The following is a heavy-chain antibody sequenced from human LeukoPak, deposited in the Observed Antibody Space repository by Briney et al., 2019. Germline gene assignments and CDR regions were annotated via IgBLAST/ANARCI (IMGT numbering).Heavy chain of an antibody. V-gene: IGHV4-34*01. D-gene: IGHD2-2*01. J-gene: IGHJ6*03. CDR1: GGSFSGYY. Sequence: SETLSLTCAVYGGSFSGYYWSWIRQPPGKGLEWIGEINHRGSTNYNPSLKRRFTISVDTSKTQFSLKLSSVTAPDTAVYYCARADIVVIPAAQSYYYYMDVWGKGTTVTVSS. CDR3: ARADIVVIPAAQSYYYYMDV. CDR2: INHRGST.